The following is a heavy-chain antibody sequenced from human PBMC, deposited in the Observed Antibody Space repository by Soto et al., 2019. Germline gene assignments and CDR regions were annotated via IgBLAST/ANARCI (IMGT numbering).Heavy chain of an antibody. D-gene: IGHD2-21*02. CDR3: AKDPRGGIVVVTALSRARPRPPFDY. CDR2: ISYDGSNK. V-gene: IGHV3-30*18. Sequence: GGSLRLSCAASGFTFSSYGMHWVRQAPGKGLEWVAVISYDGSNKYYADSVKGRFTISRDNSKNTLYLQMNSLRAEDTAVYYCAKDPRGGIVVVTALSRARPRPPFDYWGQGTLVTVSS. J-gene: IGHJ4*02. CDR1: GFTFSSYG.